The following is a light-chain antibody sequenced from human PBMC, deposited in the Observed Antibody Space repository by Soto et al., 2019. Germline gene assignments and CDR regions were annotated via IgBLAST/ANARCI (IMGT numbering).Light chain of an antibody. CDR2: LGS. CDR1: QSLLHNKGYKF. CDR3: MQSLQTWT. J-gene: IGKJ1*01. V-gene: IGKV2-28*01. Sequence: DIAMTQSPLSLSVTPGEPASISCRSSQSLLHNKGYKFLDWYVQKPGQSPQLLIYLGSNRASGVPDRFSGSGSGTDFTLKISRVEAEDVGVYYCMQSLQTWTFGQGTKLEIK.